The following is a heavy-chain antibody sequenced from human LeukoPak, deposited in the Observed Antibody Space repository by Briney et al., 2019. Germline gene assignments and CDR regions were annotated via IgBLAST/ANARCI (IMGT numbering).Heavy chain of an antibody. D-gene: IGHD6-19*01. Sequence: ASVKVSCKASGYTFTSYDINWVRQATGQGLEWMGWMNPNSGNTGYAQKFQGRVTMTRNTSISTAYMELSSLRSEDTAVYYCASSYSSGWTGDYWGQGTLVTVSS. CDR1: GYTFTSYD. V-gene: IGHV1-8*01. J-gene: IGHJ4*02. CDR2: MNPNSGNT. CDR3: ASSYSSGWTGDY.